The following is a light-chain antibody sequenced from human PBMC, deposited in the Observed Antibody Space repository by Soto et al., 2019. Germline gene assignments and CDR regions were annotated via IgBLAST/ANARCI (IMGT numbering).Light chain of an antibody. CDR3: QQYGSSPLFT. J-gene: IGKJ3*01. V-gene: IGKV3-20*01. Sequence: EIVLTQSPGTLSLSPGERATLSCRASQSVSSSYLAWYQQKPGQAPRLLIYGASSRATGIPDRFSGSGSGTDFTLTISILEPEDFAGYYCQQYGSSPLFTFGPGTKVDIK. CDR1: QSVSSSY. CDR2: GAS.